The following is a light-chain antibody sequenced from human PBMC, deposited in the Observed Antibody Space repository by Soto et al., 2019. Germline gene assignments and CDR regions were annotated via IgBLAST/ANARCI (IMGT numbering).Light chain of an antibody. CDR1: SSDVGGYNY. CDR3: SSYAGRNNPV. J-gene: IGLJ2*01. Sequence: QSVLTQPPSASGSPGQSVTISCTGTSSDVGGYNYVSWYQQHPGKAPKLMNYEVSKRPSGVPDRFSGSKAGNTAPLTVSGLQDEDEADYYCSSYAGRNNPVFGGGTKLTVL. V-gene: IGLV2-8*01. CDR2: EVS.